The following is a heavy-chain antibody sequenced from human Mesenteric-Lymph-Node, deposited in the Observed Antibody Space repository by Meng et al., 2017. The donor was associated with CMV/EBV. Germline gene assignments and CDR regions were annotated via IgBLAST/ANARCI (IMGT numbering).Heavy chain of an antibody. CDR2: IIPILGIA. D-gene: IGHD4-11*01. CDR3: ARERGDYSNHNYYGMDV. CDR1: GGTFSSYT. V-gene: IGHV1-69*04. Sequence: SVKVSCKASGGTFSSYTISWVRQAPGQGLEWMGRIIPILGIANYAQKFRGRVTITADKSTSTAYMELSSLRSEDTAVYYCARERGDYSNHNYYGMDVWGQGTTSPSP. J-gene: IGHJ6*02.